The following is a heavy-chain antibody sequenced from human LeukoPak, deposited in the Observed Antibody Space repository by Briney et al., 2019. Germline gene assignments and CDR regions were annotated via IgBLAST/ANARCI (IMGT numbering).Heavy chain of an antibody. D-gene: IGHD5-18*01. V-gene: IGHV3-23*01. CDR3: AKGYSYGPSKYYFDY. CDR2: ISGSGGST. CDR1: GFTFSSYA. Sequence: PGGSLRLSCAASGFTFSSYAMGWVRQAPGKGLEWVSAISGSGGSTYYADSVKGRFTISRDNSKNTLYLQMNSLRAEDTAVYYCAKGYSYGPSKYYFDYWGQGTLVTVSS. J-gene: IGHJ4*02.